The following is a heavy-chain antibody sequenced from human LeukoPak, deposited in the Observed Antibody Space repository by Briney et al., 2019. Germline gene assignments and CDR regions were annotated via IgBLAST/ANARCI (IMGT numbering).Heavy chain of an antibody. CDR1: GGTFSSYT. CDR3: ARPAVVVPAAIQRGYYYGMDV. J-gene: IGHJ6*02. V-gene: IGHV1-69*02. CDR2: IIPILGIA. Sequence: SVKVSCKASGGTFSSYTISWVRQAPGQGLEWMGRIIPILGIANYARKFQGRVTITADKSTSTAYMELSSLRSEDTAVYYCARPAVVVPAAIQRGYYYGMDVWGQGTTVTVSS. D-gene: IGHD2-2*02.